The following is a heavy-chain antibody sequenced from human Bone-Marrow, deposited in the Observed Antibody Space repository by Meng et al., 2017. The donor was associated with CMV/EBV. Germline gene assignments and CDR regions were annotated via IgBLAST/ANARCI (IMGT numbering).Heavy chain of an antibody. J-gene: IGHJ2*01. CDR3: AHRGGGNGGWYFDL. V-gene: IGHV2-5*02. D-gene: IGHD4-23*01. CDR2: IYWDDDK. Sequence: QTPSHESGPTPVKPPQTPPPTCTFSGFSLSPSGGGVGWIRQPPGKALEWLALIYWDDDKRYSPSLKSRLTITKDTSKNQVVLTMTNMDPVDTATYYCAHRGGGNGGWYFDLWGRGTLVTVSS. CDR1: GFSLSPSGGG.